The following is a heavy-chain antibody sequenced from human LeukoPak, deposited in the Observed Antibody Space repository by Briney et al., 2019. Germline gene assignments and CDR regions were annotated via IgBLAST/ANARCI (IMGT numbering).Heavy chain of an antibody. CDR1: GFTFSRYW. J-gene: IGHJ4*02. D-gene: IGHD6-13*01. Sequence: GGSLRLSCAASGFTFSRYWMTWVRQAPGKGLEWVANIDQDGSEKFYVDSVKGRFTIYRDNAKNSLYMQMNSLRVEDTALYYCVRDQGAAGDYWGQGTLVTVSS. CDR2: IDQDGSEK. CDR3: VRDQGAAGDY. V-gene: IGHV3-7*01.